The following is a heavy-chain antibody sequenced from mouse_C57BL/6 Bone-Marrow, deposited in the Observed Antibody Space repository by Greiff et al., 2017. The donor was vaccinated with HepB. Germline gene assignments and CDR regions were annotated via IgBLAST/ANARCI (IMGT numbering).Heavy chain of an antibody. Sequence: VQLQQSGPELVKPGASVKLSCKASGYTFTSYDINWVKQRPGQGLEWIGWIYPRDGSTKYNEKFKGKATLTVDTSSSTAYLELHSLTSEDSAVYFCERSDITTGSYYYAMDYWGQGTSVTVSS. D-gene: IGHD1-1*01. J-gene: IGHJ4*01. V-gene: IGHV1-85*01. CDR1: GYTFTSYD. CDR2: IYPRDGST. CDR3: ERSDITTGSYYYAMDY.